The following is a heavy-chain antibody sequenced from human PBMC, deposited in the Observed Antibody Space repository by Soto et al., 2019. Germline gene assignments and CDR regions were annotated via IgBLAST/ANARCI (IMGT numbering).Heavy chain of an antibody. CDR1: GFTFTTYA. CDR2: ISRTGGST. CDR3: AKRPGSSDS. Sequence: PGGSLRLSCAASGFTFTTYAMSWVRQAPGKGLEWVSSISRTGGSTFYADSVKGRFTISRDNSKNTLYLQLNSLRAEDTAVYYCAKRPGSSDSWGQGTLVTVS. V-gene: IGHV3-23*01. J-gene: IGHJ4*02.